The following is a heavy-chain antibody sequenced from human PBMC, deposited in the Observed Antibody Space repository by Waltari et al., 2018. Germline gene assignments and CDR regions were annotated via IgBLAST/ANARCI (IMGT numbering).Heavy chain of an antibody. CDR3: ARDGDAFDI. Sequence: EVQLVESGGGLVQPGGSLRLSCAASGFTFRSYWMSWVRQAPGKGLEWVAKIKQDGSEKYYVDSVKGRFTISRDNAKNLLYLQMNSLRAEDTAVYYCARDGDAFDIWGQGTMVTVSS. CDR1: GFTFRSYW. J-gene: IGHJ3*02. CDR2: IKQDGSEK. V-gene: IGHV3-7*01.